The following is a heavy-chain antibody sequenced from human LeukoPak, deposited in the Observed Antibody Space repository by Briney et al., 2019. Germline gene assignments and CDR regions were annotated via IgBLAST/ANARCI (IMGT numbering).Heavy chain of an antibody. V-gene: IGHV3-23*01. CDR2: ISGSGGST. CDR3: AKDLYYDILTGYYK. D-gene: IGHD3-9*01. CDR1: GFTFSSYA. J-gene: IGHJ4*02. Sequence: GGSLRLSCAASGFTFSSYAMSWVRQAPGKGLEWVSAISGSGGSTYYADSVKGRFTISRDNSKNTLYLQMNSLRAEDTAVYYCAKDLYYDILTGYYKWGQGTLVTVSS.